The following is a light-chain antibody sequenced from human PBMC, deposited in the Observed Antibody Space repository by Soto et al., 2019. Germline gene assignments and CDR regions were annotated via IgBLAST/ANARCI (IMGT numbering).Light chain of an antibody. V-gene: IGLV2-23*02. Sequence: QSALTQPPSVSGSPGQSITISCTGTSSDVGSYNLVSWYQQHPGKAPKLMIYEVSKRPSGVSNRFSGSKSGNTASLTISGLQAEDEADYYCCSYAGSNVVFGGGTKLTVL. CDR1: SSDVGSYNL. J-gene: IGLJ2*01. CDR2: EVS. CDR3: CSYAGSNVV.